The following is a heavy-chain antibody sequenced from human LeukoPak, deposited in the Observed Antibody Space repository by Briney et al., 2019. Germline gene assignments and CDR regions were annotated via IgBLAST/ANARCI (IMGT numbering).Heavy chain of an antibody. D-gene: IGHD3-3*01. CDR3: ARLTTIFGVVTHDAFDI. CDR2: IYYSGST. CDR1: GGSISSSSYY. Sequence: SETLSLTCTVSGGSISSSSYYWGWIRQPPGKGLEWIGSIYYSGSTYCNPSLKSRVTISVDTSKNQFSLKLSSVTAADTAVYYCARLTTIFGVVTHDAFDIWGQGTMVTVSS. V-gene: IGHV4-39*01. J-gene: IGHJ3*02.